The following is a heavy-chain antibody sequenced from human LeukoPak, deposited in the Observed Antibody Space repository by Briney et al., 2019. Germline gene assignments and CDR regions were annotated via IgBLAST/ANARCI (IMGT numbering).Heavy chain of an antibody. V-gene: IGHV4-59*08. CDR1: GGSISSYY. CDR2: IYYSGST. CDR3: ARHTGYYEGTGFDP. J-gene: IGHJ5*02. Sequence: SETLSLTCTVSGGSISSYYWSWIRQPPGKGLEWIGYIYYSGSTNYNPSLKSRVTISVDTSKNQFSLKLSSVTAADTAVYYCARHTGYYEGTGFDPWGQGTLVTVYS. D-gene: IGHD4-17*01.